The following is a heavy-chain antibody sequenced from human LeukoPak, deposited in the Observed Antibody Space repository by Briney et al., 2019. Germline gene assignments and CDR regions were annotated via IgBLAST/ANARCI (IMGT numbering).Heavy chain of an antibody. D-gene: IGHD7-27*01. CDR1: GYTFTGYY. CDR3: ARLSPTTGDEDY. V-gene: IGHV1-2*02. Sequence: ASVKVSCKASGYTFTGYYMHWVRQAPGQGLEWMGWINPNSGGTNYAQKFQGRATMTRDTSISTAYMELSRLRSDDTAVYYCARLSPTTGDEDYWGQGTLVTVSS. CDR2: INPNSGGT. J-gene: IGHJ4*02.